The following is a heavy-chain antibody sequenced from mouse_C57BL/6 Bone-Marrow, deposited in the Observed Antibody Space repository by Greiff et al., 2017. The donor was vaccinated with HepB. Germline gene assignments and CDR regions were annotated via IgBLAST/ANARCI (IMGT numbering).Heavy chain of an antibody. Sequence: EVQGVESGGGLVKPGGSLKLSCAASGFTFSSYAMSWVRQTPEKRLEWVATISDGGSYTYYPDNVKGRFTISRDNAKNNLYLQMSHLKSEDTAMYYCARGGNYGPWFAYWGQGTLVTVSA. CDR3: ARGGNYGPWFAY. D-gene: IGHD2-1*01. V-gene: IGHV5-4*01. J-gene: IGHJ3*01. CDR2: ISDGGSYT. CDR1: GFTFSSYA.